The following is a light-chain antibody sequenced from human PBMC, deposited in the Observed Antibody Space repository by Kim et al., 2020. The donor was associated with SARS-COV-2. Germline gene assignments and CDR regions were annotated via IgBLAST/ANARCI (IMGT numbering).Light chain of an antibody. CDR2: QDR. V-gene: IGLV3-1*01. CDR1: KLGDKY. CDR3: QAWDSSTAV. J-gene: IGLJ2*01. Sequence: VSPGQTARITCSGDKLGDKYACWYQQKPGQSPVLVIYQDRKRPSGIPERFSGSNSGNTATLTISGTQAMDEADYYCQAWDSSTAVFGGGTQLTVL.